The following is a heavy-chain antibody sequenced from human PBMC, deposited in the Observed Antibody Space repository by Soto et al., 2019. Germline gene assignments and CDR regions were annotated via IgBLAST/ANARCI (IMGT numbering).Heavy chain of an antibody. J-gene: IGHJ6*02. Sequence: PGGSLRLSCAASGFTVSTNYMNWVRQAPGKGLEWVSIIYNVGSTYYADSVRGRFTISRDNSKNTLYLQMNNLRVEDTAVYYCARDSQGVPAGTPGYHYFGMDVWGQGTKVTVSS. CDR1: GFTVSTNY. V-gene: IGHV3-53*01. D-gene: IGHD2-2*01. CDR2: IYNVGST. CDR3: ARDSQGVPAGTPGYHYFGMDV.